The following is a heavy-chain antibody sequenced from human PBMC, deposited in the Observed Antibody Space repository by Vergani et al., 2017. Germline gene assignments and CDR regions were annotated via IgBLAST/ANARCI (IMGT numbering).Heavy chain of an antibody. J-gene: IGHJ4*02. V-gene: IGHV3-23*01. CDR3: TKGSREYTGYFFDY. Sequence: EVQLLESGGGLVQPGGSLRLSCEASGFSFPGYAMSWVRQAPGKGLEWVSSVSGSSATPYYADSVKGRFIISRDNSKNTLHLQMNSLRADDPAVYYCTKGSREYTGYFFDYWGQGTLATVSS. D-gene: IGHD5-12*01. CDR2: VSGSSATP. CDR1: GFSFPGYA.